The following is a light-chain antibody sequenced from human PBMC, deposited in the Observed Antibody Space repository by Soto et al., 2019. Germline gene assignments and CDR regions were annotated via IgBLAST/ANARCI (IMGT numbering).Light chain of an antibody. CDR3: QQRNTWPLT. CDR2: DAS. J-gene: IGKJ4*01. CDR1: QSVNSY. V-gene: IGKV3-11*01. Sequence: EIVLTQSPATLSLSPGERATLSCRASQSVNSYLALFQQKPGQAPRLLIYDASNRATGIPARFSGSGSGTDFTLTISSLEPEDFAVYYCQQRNTWPLTFGGGTKVEIK.